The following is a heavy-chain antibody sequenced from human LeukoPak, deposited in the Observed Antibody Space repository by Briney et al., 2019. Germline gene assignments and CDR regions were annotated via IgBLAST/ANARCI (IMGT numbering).Heavy chain of an antibody. CDR2: IYYSGST. CDR3: ASSVVVPAAILAAFDI. Sequence: PSETLSLTCTVSGYPISSSSYYWGWIRQPPGKGLEWIGSIYYSGSTYYNPSLKSRVTISVDTSKNQFSLKLRSVTAADTAVYYCASSVVVPAAILAAFDIWGQGTMVTVSS. V-gene: IGHV4-39*01. D-gene: IGHD2-2*02. CDR1: GYPISSSSYY. J-gene: IGHJ3*02.